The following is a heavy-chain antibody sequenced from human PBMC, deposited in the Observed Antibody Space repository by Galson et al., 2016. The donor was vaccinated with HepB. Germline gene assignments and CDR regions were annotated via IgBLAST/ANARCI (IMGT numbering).Heavy chain of an antibody. J-gene: IGHJ4*02. CDR1: GFTFSKYG. D-gene: IGHD2-15*01. CDR3: AKDGLRYCSGGNCYSLFDD. Sequence: LRLSCAASGFTFSKYGMHWVRQAPGKGLEFVAVISYDGGSVYYADSVKGRFTISRDNSKNTLYLQMSGLRPDDTAVYYCAKDGLRYCSGGNCYSLFDDWGQGTLVTVSS. V-gene: IGHV3-30*18. CDR2: ISYDGGSV.